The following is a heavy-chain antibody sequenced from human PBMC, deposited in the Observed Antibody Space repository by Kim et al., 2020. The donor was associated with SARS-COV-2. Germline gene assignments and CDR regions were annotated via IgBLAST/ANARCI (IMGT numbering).Heavy chain of an antibody. V-gene: IGHV4-59*08. CDR1: GDSITNFF. CDR2: AYYSGTT. J-gene: IGHJ4*02. Sequence: SETLSLTCTVSGDSITNFFWSWIRQPPGKGLEWIGYAYYSGTTNYNPSLKSRVTISVDMSKNQFSLKLNSVTAADTAVYYCARGYTYLLGWGQGTLVTVSS. D-gene: IGHD5-18*01. CDR3: ARGYTYLLG.